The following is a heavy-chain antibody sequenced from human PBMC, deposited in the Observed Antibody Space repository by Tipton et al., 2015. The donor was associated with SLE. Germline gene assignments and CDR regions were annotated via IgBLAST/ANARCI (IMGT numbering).Heavy chain of an antibody. Sequence: AQLVQSGAEVKKPGESLKISCKGSGYSFTSYWIGWVRQMPGKGLEGMGVIYPVDSDTRYSPSLQGQVTISADRSFSTAYLQWNSLKASDSAMYYCARHIGDSSSSPFDPLGQRTLVTVSS. CDR1: GYSFTSYW. D-gene: IGHD6-6*01. J-gene: IGHJ5*02. CDR2: IYPVDSDT. CDR3: ARHIGDSSSSPFDP. V-gene: IGHV5-51*01.